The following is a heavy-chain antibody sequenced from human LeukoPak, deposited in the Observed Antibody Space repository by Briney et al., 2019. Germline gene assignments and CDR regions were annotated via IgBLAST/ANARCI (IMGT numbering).Heavy chain of an antibody. Sequence: PGGSLRLSCAASGFTLRSYSMSWVRQAPGKGLEWVSSINWGSNHIYYADAVQGRFTISRDNAKNSLYLQMNSLRVEDTAIYYCARDNRGWGLLDYWGQGTLVTVSS. J-gene: IGHJ4*02. CDR3: ARDNRGWGLLDY. CDR2: INWGSNHI. D-gene: IGHD7-27*01. CDR1: GFTLRSYS. V-gene: IGHV3-21*06.